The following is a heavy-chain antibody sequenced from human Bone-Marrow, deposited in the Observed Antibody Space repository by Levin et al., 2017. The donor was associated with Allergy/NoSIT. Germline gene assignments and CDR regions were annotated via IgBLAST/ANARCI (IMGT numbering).Heavy chain of an antibody. Sequence: PGGSLILSCVASGFTFSDYWMTWVRQPLGKGLEWVANIKQDGSAEFYAESVKGRFTISRDNAKNSLFLQMNYLGTDDTAVYFCARDTTVGGEAWGQGTLVTVSS. CDR1: GFTFSDYW. J-gene: IGHJ5*02. CDR2: IKQDGSAE. CDR3: ARDTTVGGEA. V-gene: IGHV3-7*03. D-gene: IGHD4-11*01.